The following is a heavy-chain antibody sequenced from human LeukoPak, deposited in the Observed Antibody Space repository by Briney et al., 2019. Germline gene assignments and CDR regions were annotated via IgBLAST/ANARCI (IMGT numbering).Heavy chain of an antibody. CDR1: GGSISSGGYY. CDR2: IYHSGST. V-gene: IGHV4-30-2*01. D-gene: IGHD1-26*01. CDR3: ARGVPSRAWYFDL. J-gene: IGHJ2*01. Sequence: SETLSLTCTVSGGSISSGGYYWSWIRQPPGKGLEWIGYIYHSGSTYYNPSLKSRVTISVDRSKKQFSLKLSSVTAADTAVYYCARGVPSRAWYFDLWGRGTLVTVSS.